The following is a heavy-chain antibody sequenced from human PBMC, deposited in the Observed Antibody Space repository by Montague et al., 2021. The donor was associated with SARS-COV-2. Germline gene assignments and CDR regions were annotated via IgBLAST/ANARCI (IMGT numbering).Heavy chain of an antibody. V-gene: IGHV4-39*01. CDR1: GGSISSSSYS. D-gene: IGHD6-19*01. J-gene: IGHJ4*02. CDR2: IYYSGST. CDR3: ATQEDPSGWIPGPFNF. Sequence: SETLSLTCTVSGGSISSSSYSWAWIRPPPGQGLVWIGSIYYSGSTYYNPSLKSRVIISVDTSKNQLSLILSSVTAADTAVYYCATQEDPSGWIPGPFNFWGQGTLLTVSS.